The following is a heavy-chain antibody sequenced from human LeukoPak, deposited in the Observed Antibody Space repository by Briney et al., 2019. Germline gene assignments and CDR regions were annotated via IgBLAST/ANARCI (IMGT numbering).Heavy chain of an antibody. D-gene: IGHD2-15*01. CDR1: GFTFSSYW. CDR2: IKQDGSEK. J-gene: IGHJ6*02. V-gene: IGHV3-7*01. Sequence: GGSLRLSCAASGFTFSSYWMSWVRQAPGKGLEWVANIKQDGSEKYYVDSVKGRFTISRDNAKNSLYLQMNSLRAEDTAVYYCARDTCSGGSCHYYYYYYGMDVWGQGTTVTVSS. CDR3: ARDTCSGGSCHYYYYYYGMDV.